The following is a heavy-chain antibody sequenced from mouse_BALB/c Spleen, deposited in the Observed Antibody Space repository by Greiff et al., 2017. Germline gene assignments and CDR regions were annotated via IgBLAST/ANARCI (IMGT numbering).Heavy chain of an antibody. V-gene: IGHV5-6-5*01. CDR3: ARGNGYDYFDY. CDR1: GCTFSSYA. D-gene: IGHD1-2*01. CDR2: ISSGGST. Sequence: EVKLVESGGGLVKPGGSLKLSCAASGCTFSSYAMSWVRQTPEKRLEWVASISSGGSTYYPDSVKGRFTISRDNARNILYLQMSSLRSEDTAMYYCARGNGYDYFDYWGQCTTLTVSS. J-gene: IGHJ2*01.